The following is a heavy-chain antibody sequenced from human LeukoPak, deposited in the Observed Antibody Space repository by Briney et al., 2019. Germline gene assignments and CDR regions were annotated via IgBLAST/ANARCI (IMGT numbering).Heavy chain of an antibody. V-gene: IGHV3-23*01. CDR2: ISGSGGST. CDR1: GFTFSNYV. J-gene: IGHJ4*02. Sequence: PGGSLRLSCAASGFTFSNYVMSWVRQAPGKGLEWVSAISGSGGSTYYADSVKGRFTISRDNAKNSLYLQMNSLRAEDTAVYYCARIMTQQMVFDYWGQGTLVTVSS. CDR3: ARIMTQQMVFDY. D-gene: IGHD6-13*01.